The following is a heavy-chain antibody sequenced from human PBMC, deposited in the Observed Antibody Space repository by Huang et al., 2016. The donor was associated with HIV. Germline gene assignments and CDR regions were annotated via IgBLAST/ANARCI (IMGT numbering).Heavy chain of an antibody. CDR3: ARDRKYDNAWYWFDP. D-gene: IGHD1-1*01. CDR2: ISPIFGTP. J-gene: IGHJ5*02. CDR1: GGTFSSYA. Sequence: QVQLVQSGAEVKKPGSSVRVSCEASGGTFSSYAINWVRQAPGQGLEWMGGISPIFGTPNYAQKVQGRGTITADESTSTAYMELSSLRSDDTAVYYCARDRKYDNAWYWFDPWGQGTLVTVSS. V-gene: IGHV1-69*01.